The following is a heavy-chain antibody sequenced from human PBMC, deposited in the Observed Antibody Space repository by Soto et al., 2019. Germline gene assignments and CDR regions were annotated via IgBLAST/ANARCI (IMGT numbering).Heavy chain of an antibody. CDR2: IYYSGST. D-gene: IGHD5-12*01. V-gene: IGHV4-31*03. Sequence: PSETLSLTCTVSGGSISSGGYYWSWIRQHPGKGLEWIGYIYYSGSTYYNPSLKSRVTISVDTSKNQFSLKLSSVTAADTAVYYCASGYDWNYYYGMDGWGQGTTVTVSS. CDR1: GGSISSGGYY. J-gene: IGHJ6*02. CDR3: ASGYDWNYYYGMDG.